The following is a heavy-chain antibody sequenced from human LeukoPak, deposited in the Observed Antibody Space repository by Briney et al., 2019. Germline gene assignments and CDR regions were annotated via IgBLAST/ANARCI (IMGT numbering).Heavy chain of an antibody. Sequence: PGGSLRLSCAASGFTFSSYAMSWVRQAPGKELGWVSGISGSGGTTYYAASVKSRFTISRDNSKNTLYLQMNSLRAEDTAVYYCAKDPAGGTVNWFDPWGQGTLVTVSS. CDR2: ISGSGGTT. V-gene: IGHV3-23*01. D-gene: IGHD6-13*01. CDR1: GFTFSSYA. CDR3: AKDPAGGTVNWFDP. J-gene: IGHJ5*02.